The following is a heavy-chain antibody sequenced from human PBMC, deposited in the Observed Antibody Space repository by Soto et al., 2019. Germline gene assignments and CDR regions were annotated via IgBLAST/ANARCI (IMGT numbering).Heavy chain of an antibody. CDR1: GFTFSSYA. Sequence: GGSLRLSCAASGFTFSSYAMSWVRQAPGKGLEWVSAISGSGGSAYYADSVKGRFTISRDNSKNTLYLQMNSLRAEDTAVYYRAKIQQIAARPHYWGQGTLVTVSS. CDR3: AKIQQIAARPHY. J-gene: IGHJ4*02. CDR2: ISGSGGSA. V-gene: IGHV3-23*01. D-gene: IGHD6-6*01.